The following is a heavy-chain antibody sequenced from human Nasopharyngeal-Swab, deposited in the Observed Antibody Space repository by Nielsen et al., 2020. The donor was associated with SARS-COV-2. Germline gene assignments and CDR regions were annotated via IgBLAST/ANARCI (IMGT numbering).Heavy chain of an antibody. V-gene: IGHV4-61*01. CDR1: GPSISSGYY. CDR3: GRGACSITTCYENVDV. J-gene: IGHJ6*02. Sequence: SETLSLTCGVSGPSISSGYYWSWIRQPPGKGLEWIGCVDSSGSTNYKPSLKSRVTISVDTSKNQFSLNLSSVTAADTAVYYCGRGACSITTCYENVDVWGQGTTVTVSS. CDR2: VDSSGST. D-gene: IGHD2-2*01.